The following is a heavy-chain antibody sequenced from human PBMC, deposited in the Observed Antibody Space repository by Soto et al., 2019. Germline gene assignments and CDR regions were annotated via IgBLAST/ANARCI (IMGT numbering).Heavy chain of an antibody. CDR2: IYYSGST. CDR1: GGSISSGDYY. V-gene: IGHV4-30-4*01. D-gene: IGHD6-6*01. Sequence: SETLSLTXTVSGGSISSGDYYWSWIRQPPGKGLEWIGYIYYSGSTYYNPSLKSRVTISVDTSKNQFSLKLSSVTAADTAVYYCARTFLSIAARNYYYYYGMDVWGQGTTVTVSS. J-gene: IGHJ6*02. CDR3: ARTFLSIAARNYYYYYGMDV.